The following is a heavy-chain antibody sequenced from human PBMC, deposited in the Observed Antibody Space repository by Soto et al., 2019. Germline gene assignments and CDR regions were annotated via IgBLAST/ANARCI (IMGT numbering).Heavy chain of an antibody. CDR3: ARSIAVPSGHIDH. CDR1: GGSMSGYY. V-gene: IGHV4-59*01. J-gene: IGHJ4*02. Sequence: QVQLQESGPGLVKPSETLSLTCRVSGGSMSGYYWSWVRLAPGKGLEWIGYVYYTGSTNYNPSLQSRVSISVHTSNKHFSLSVSLVTAADTAVYFCARSIAVPSGHIDHWGQGIRVTISS. D-gene: IGHD6-6*01. CDR2: VYYTGST.